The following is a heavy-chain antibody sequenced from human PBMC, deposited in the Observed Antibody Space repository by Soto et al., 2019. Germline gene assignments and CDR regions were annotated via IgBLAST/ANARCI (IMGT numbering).Heavy chain of an antibody. CDR1: GDTFGSYA. CDR3: ASAVAGYCDDAFDI. CDR2: IIPIFGTA. V-gene: IGHV1-69*13. D-gene: IGHD4-17*01. J-gene: IGHJ3*02. Sequence: SVKVSWKASGDTFGSYASSWVRQAPGQGVEWMGGIIPIFGTANYAQKFQGRVTITADESTSTAYMELSSLRSEDTAVYYCASAVAGYCDDAFDIWGQGTMVTVSS.